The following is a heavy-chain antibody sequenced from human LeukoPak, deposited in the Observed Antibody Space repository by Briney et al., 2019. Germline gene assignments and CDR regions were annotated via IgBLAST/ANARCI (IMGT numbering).Heavy chain of an antibody. CDR3: ARDQAVTRRDYYYYYGMDV. Sequence: GGSLRLSCAASGFTFSSYWVSWVRQAPGKGLEWVANIKQDGSEKYYVDSVKGRFTISRDNAKNSLYLQMNSLRAEDTAVYYCARDQAVTRRDYYYYYGMDVWGQGTAVTVSS. CDR2: IKQDGSEK. J-gene: IGHJ6*02. D-gene: IGHD3-3*01. CDR1: GFTFSSYW. V-gene: IGHV3-7*01.